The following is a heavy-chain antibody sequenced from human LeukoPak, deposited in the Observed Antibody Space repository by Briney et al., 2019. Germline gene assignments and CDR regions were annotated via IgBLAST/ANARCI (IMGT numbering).Heavy chain of an antibody. D-gene: IGHD6-19*01. J-gene: IGHJ4*02. CDR2: IYSGGST. CDR1: GFTVSSNY. Sequence: GGSLRLSCAASGFTVSSNYMSWVRQAPGKGLEWVSVIYSGGSTYDADSVKGRFTISRDNSKNTLYLQMNSLRAEDTAVYYCASEAVAGTFGYWGQGTLVTVSS. V-gene: IGHV3-66*01. CDR3: ASEAVAGTFGY.